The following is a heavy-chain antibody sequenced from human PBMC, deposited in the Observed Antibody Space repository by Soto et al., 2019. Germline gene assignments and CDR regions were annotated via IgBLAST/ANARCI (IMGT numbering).Heavy chain of an antibody. CDR1: GFTFSNAW. D-gene: IGHD3-10*01. CDR3: TTDRTMVRGVIKVFDY. J-gene: IGHJ4*02. V-gene: IGHV3-15*01. Sequence: GGSLRLSCAASGFTFSNAWMSWVRQAPGKGLEWVGRIKSKTDGGTTDYAAPVKGRFTISRDDSKNTLYLQMNSLKTEDTAVYYCTTDRTMVRGVIKVFDYWGQGTLVTVSS. CDR2: IKSKTDGGTT.